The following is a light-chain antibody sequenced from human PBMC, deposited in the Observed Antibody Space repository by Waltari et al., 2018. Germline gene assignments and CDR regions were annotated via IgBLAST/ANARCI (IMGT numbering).Light chain of an antibody. CDR1: QSVTSNY. Sequence: SQSVTSNYLAWYQQKPGQAPRLLIYGASSRATDIPDRFSGGGAGTDFTLTISRLEPEDFAVYYCQQYGSPLSFGGGTKVEIK. J-gene: IGKJ4*01. CDR2: GAS. V-gene: IGKV3-20*01. CDR3: QQYGSPLS.